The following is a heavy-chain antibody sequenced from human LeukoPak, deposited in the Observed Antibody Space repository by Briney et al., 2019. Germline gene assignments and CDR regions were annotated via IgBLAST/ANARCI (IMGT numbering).Heavy chain of an antibody. Sequence: GGSLRLSCAASGFTFSSYSMNWVRQAPGKGLEWVSSISSSSSYIYYADSVKGRFTISRDNAKNSLYLQMNSLRAEDTAVYYCARDAIVGVSGYWGQGTLVTVSS. CDR3: ARDAIVGVSGY. D-gene: IGHD1-26*01. CDR1: GFTFSSYS. J-gene: IGHJ4*02. V-gene: IGHV3-21*01. CDR2: ISSSSSYI.